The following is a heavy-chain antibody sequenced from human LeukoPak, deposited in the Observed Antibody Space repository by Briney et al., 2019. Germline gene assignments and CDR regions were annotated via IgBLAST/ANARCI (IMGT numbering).Heavy chain of an antibody. Sequence: PSETLSLTCTVFGGSISTNYWSWIRQPPGKGLEWIGYIYYSGRTNYNPSLKSRVTISVDTSKNQFSLKLSSVTAADTAVYYCARPVAGRYFQHWGQGTLVTVSS. CDR3: ARPVAGRYFQH. J-gene: IGHJ1*01. V-gene: IGHV4-59*12. D-gene: IGHD6-19*01. CDR1: GGSISTNY. CDR2: IYYSGRT.